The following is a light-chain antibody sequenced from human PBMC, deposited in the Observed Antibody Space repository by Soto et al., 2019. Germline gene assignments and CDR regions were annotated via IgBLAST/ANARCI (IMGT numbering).Light chain of an antibody. CDR1: NIEIKS. CDR2: DDG. Sequence: SYELTQPPSVSVAPGQTARITCGGNNIEIKSVHWYQQKPGQAPVLVVYDDGDRTTGIPERFSGSKSGNTASLTVSGLQAEDEADYYCSSYAGSNIYVVFGGGTKLTVL. V-gene: IGLV3-21*02. CDR3: SSYAGSNIYVV. J-gene: IGLJ3*02.